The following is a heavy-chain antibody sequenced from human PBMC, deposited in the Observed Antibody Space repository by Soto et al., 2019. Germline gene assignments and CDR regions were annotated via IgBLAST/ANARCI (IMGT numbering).Heavy chain of an antibody. V-gene: IGHV1-18*01. CDR2: ISAYNGNT. J-gene: IGHJ4*02. D-gene: IGHD3-22*01. CDR1: GYTFTSYG. Sequence: ASVKVSCKASGYTFTSYGISWVRQAPGQGLEWMGWISAYNGNTNYAQKLQGRVTISADKSTSTAYMELRSLRYDDTAVYYCARIRSDSSSYYLDYWGQGTPVTVSS. CDR3: ARIRSDSSSYYLDY.